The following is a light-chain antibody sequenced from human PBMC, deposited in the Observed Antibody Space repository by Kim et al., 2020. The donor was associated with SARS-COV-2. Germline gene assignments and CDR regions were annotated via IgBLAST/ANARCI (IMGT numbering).Light chain of an antibody. CDR3: CSYAGSYTYV. CDR1: SSDGGGYNY. V-gene: IGLV2-11*01. Sequence: GQSVPISCTGTSSDGGGYNYVSWYQQHPGKAPKLMIYDVSKRPSGVPDRFSGSKSGNTASLTISGLQAEDEADYYCCSYAGSYTYVFGTGTKVTVL. J-gene: IGLJ1*01. CDR2: DVS.